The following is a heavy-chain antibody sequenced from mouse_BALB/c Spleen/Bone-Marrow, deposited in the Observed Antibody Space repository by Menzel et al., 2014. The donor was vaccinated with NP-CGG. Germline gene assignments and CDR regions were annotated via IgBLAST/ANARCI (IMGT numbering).Heavy chain of an antibody. D-gene: IGHD3-1*01. J-gene: IGHJ2*01. CDR3: TTLARNYFDY. CDR2: IYPGKSDT. Sequence: SVXMSCKASGYTFTSYWMHWVKQRPGQGLEWIGTIYPGKSDTTYNQKFKGKAKLTAVTSTSTAYMELSSLTNEDSAVYYCTTLARNYFDYWGQGTTLTVSS. V-gene: IGHV1-5*01. CDR1: GYTFTSYW.